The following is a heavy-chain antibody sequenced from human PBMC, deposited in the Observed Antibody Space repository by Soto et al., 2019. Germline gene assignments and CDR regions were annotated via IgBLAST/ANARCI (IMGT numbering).Heavy chain of an antibody. CDR2: ISGGGDAT. Sequence: EVQLLESGGGLVQPGGSLRLSCAASGVTFISYAMNWVRQAPGKGLQWVSAISGGGDATFYADSVKGRFTISRDNSRNMVTLQMNSLGADDPAVYHCVRKVPGSTTRPDYWYFDLRGRGTLVTVSS. V-gene: IGHV3-23*01. CDR3: VRKVPGSTTRPDYWYFDL. D-gene: IGHD3-10*01. CDR1: GVTFISYA. J-gene: IGHJ2*01.